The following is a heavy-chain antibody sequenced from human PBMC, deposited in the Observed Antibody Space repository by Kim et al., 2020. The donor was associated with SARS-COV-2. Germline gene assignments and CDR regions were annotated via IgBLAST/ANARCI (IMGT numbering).Heavy chain of an antibody. CDR3: AKDRLGLSFHCSSTSCYRGFDY. CDR1: GFTFSSYG. J-gene: IGHJ4*02. V-gene: IGHV3-30*18. CDR2: ISYDGSNK. Sequence: GGSLRLSCAASGFTFSSYGMHWVRQAPGKGLEWVAVISYDGSNKYYADSVKGRFTISRDNSKNTLYLQMNSLRAEDTAVYYCAKDRLGLSFHCSSTSCYRGFDYWGQGTLVTVSS. D-gene: IGHD2-2*01.